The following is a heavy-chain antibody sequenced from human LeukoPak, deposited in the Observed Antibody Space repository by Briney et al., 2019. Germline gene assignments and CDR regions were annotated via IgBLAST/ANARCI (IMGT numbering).Heavy chain of an antibody. Sequence: SQTLSLTCAISGDSVSSNSAAWNWIRQSPSRGLEWLGRTYYRSKWYNDYAVSVKSRITINPDTSKNQFSLQLSSVTAADTAVYYCARGPTVTGDAFDIWGQGTMVTVSS. CDR1: GDSVSSNSAA. V-gene: IGHV6-1*01. CDR3: ARGPTVTGDAFDI. D-gene: IGHD4-17*01. CDR2: TYYRSKWYN. J-gene: IGHJ3*02.